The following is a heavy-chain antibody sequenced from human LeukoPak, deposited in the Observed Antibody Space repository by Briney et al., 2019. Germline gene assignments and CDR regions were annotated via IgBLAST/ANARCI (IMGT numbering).Heavy chain of an antibody. CDR3: ARTGKAYCGGDRYFDY. CDR2: IIPIFGTA. J-gene: IGHJ4*02. CDR1: GGTFSSYA. V-gene: IGHV1-69*05. D-gene: IGHD2-21*02. Sequence: ASVKVSCKASGGTFSSYAISWVRQAPGQGLEWMGGIIPIFGTANYAQKFQGRVTITTDESTSTAYMELSSLRSEDTAVYYCARTGKAYCGGDRYFDYWGQGTLVTVSS.